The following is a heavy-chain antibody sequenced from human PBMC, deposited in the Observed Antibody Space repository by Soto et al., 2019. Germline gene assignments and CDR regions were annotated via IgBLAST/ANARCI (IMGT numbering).Heavy chain of an antibody. CDR3: ARGNVRGGCLDY. J-gene: IGHJ4*02. D-gene: IGHD3-10*01. CDR1: GYTFSTYA. CDR2: FNGGNGNI. V-gene: IGHV1-3*05. Sequence: QVKLVQSGAEERKPGASVKVSCKASGYTFSTYAMHWVRRAPGQSVEWMGWFNGGNGNIKYSQKFEGRVTITTDTAASTAYMGLNMLRSEDTAVYYCARGNVRGGCLDYWGQGTLVSVSS.